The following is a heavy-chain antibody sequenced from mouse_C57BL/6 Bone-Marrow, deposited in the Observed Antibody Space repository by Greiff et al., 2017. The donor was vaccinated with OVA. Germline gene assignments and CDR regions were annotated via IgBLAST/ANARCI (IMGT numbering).Heavy chain of an antibody. D-gene: IGHD1-1*01. CDR3: ERITTVVAKGYWYFDV. J-gene: IGHJ1*03. CDR1: GYTFTSYG. CDR2: IYPRSGNT. V-gene: IGHV1-81*01. Sequence: QVQLQQSGAELARPGASVKLSCKASGYTFTSYGISWVKQRTGQGLEWIGEIYPRSGNTYYNEKFKGKATLTADKSSSTAYMELRSLTSEDSAVYFCERITTVVAKGYWYFDVWGTGTTVTFSS.